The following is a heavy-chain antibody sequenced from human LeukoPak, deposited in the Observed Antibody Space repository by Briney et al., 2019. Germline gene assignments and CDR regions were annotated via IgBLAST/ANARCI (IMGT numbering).Heavy chain of an antibody. D-gene: IGHD3-10*01. Sequence: GASVKVSCKASGYTFTSYDINWVRQATGQGLEWMGWMNPNSGNTGYAQKFQGRVTMTRNTSISTAYMELSSLRSEDTAVYYCARGSGDGSYYYYYMDVWGKGTTLTISS. CDR1: GYTFTSYD. V-gene: IGHV1-8*01. CDR3: ARGSGDGSYYYYYMDV. J-gene: IGHJ6*03. CDR2: MNPNSGNT.